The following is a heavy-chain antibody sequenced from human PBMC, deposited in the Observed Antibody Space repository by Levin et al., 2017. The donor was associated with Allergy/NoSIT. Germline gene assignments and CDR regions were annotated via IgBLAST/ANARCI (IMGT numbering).Heavy chain of an antibody. D-gene: IGHD3-10*01. Sequence: GGSLRLSCAASGFSFSTYWMKGVSKVPGKGMGGGSRITGEGRGTNYADSVKGRFTISRDNAKNTLYLQMNSLRAEDTAVSSCARYYYCLGRHWGLDYWGQGILLTVSS. CDR2: ITGEGRGT. V-gene: IGHV3-74*01. CDR1: GFSFSTYW. CDR3: ARYYYCLGRHWGLDY. J-gene: IGHJ4*02.